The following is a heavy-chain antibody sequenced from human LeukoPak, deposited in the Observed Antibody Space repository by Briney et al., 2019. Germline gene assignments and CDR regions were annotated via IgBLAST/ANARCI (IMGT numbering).Heavy chain of an antibody. V-gene: IGHV3-7*01. CDR2: INEDGSEK. J-gene: IGHJ5*02. D-gene: IGHD6-6*01. CDR1: GFTFTNYW. CDR3: ASSSYSCSSS. Sequence: PGGSLRLSCAASGFTFTNYWMIWVRQAPGKGLEWVANINEDGSEKYYVGSVEARFTISRDNAKNSVFLQMNSLRADDTAMYYCASSSYSCSSSWGQGTLVTVSS.